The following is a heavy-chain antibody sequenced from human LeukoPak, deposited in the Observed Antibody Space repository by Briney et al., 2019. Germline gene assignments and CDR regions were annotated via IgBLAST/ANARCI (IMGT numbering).Heavy chain of an antibody. D-gene: IGHD1-26*01. CDR2: INPNRGGT. Sequence: GASVKVSCKASGYTFSGYCMHWVRQAPGQGLEWMGWINPNRGGTNCAQKFQGRVTMTRDTYISTAYVAVRRLRSDDTAVYYCPSDSPKIELHGWGQGTLVTVSS. CDR3: PSDSPKIELHG. J-gene: IGHJ4*02. CDR1: GYTFSGYC. V-gene: IGHV1-2*02.